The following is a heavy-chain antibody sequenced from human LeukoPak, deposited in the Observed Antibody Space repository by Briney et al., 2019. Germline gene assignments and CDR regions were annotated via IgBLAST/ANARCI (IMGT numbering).Heavy chain of an antibody. CDR3: ARAGTSVTYPGVFGMGG. D-gene: IGHD4-17*01. CDR1: GFTFSSYE. J-gene: IGHJ6*01. Sequence: GRSLRLSCAASGFTFSSYEMNWVRQAPGKGLEWVSYISSSGSTIYYADSVKGRFTISRDNAKNSLYLQMNSLRAEDTAVYYCARAGTSVTYPGVFGMGGWGQRTTVT. CDR2: ISSSGSTI. V-gene: IGHV3-48*03.